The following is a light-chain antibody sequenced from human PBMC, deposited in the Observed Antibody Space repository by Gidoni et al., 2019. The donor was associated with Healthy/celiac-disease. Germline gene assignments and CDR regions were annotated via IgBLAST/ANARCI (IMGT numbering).Light chain of an antibody. CDR1: QSISSW. CDR2: DAS. J-gene: IGKJ1*01. CDR3: QXYGT. Sequence: DIQMTQSPSTLSASVGDRVTITCRASQSISSWLAWYQQKPGKAPKLLIYDASSLESGVPSRFSGSGSGTEFTLTISSLQPDDFATYYCQXYGTFXQXTKV. V-gene: IGKV1-5*01.